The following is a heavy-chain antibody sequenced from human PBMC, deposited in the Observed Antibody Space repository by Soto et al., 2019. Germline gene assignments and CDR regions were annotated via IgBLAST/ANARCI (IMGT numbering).Heavy chain of an antibody. D-gene: IGHD3-10*01. V-gene: IGHV3-30-3*01. J-gene: IGHJ5*02. Sequence: QVQLVESGGGVVQPGRSLRLSCAASGFTFSSYAMHWVRQAPGKGLEWVAVISYDGSNKYYADSVKGRFTISRDNSKNTLYLQMNSLRAEDTAVYYCARARLLWFGELFSWFDPWGQGTLVTVSS. CDR2: ISYDGSNK. CDR1: GFTFSSYA. CDR3: ARARLLWFGELFSWFDP.